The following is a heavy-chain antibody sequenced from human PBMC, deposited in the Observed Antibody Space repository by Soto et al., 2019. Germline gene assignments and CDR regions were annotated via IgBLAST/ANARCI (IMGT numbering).Heavy chain of an antibody. D-gene: IGHD2-21*02. J-gene: IGHJ4*02. CDR1: GFTFSSYG. V-gene: IGHV3-30*18. Sequence: QVPLVESGGGVVQPGRSLRLSCAASGFTFSSYGMHWVRQAPGKGLEWVAVISYDGSNKYYADSVKGRFTISRDNSKNTLYLQMNSLRAEDTAVYYCAKDCGGDCYAIDYWGQGTLVTVSS. CDR2: ISYDGSNK. CDR3: AKDCGGDCYAIDY.